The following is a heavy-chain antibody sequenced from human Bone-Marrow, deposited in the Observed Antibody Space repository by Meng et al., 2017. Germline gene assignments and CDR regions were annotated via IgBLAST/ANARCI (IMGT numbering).Heavy chain of an antibody. CDR1: GGSISNYF. D-gene: IGHD1-26*01. J-gene: IGHJ6*01. V-gene: IGHV4-59*01. CDR2: LSYSGSA. Sequence: SETLSLTCTVSGGSISNYFWSWIRQPPGKGLEWIAYLSYSGSADYSPSLKSRVTISVDTSKNQFSLKLNSVTAADTAVYYCARHMNSGTYPMDVWGQGTTVTGYS. CDR3: ARHMNSGTYPMDV.